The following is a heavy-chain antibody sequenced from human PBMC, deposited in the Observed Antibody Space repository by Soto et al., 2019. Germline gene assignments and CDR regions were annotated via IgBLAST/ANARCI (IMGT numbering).Heavy chain of an antibody. J-gene: IGHJ6*03. CDR3: ARILFGRSVAGGYFYMDV. V-gene: IGHV2-26*01. Sequence: HVTLKESGPVLVKPTETLTLTCTFSGFSLSNGKVGVSWLRQPTGKALEWLSHIFSNDEKSYRTSLKSRLTISEDTAKSQVVLTMTNVDPVDTATYYCARILFGRSVAGGYFYMDVWGKGTTVTGSS. CDR1: GFSLSNGKVG. CDR2: IFSNDEK. D-gene: IGHD6-19*01.